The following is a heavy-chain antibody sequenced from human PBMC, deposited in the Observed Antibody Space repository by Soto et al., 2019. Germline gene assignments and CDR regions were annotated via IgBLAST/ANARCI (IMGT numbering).Heavy chain of an antibody. Sequence: QVQVVQSGAEVKKPGSSVKVSCKASGGIFNSYAINWVRQAPGQGLEWMGSIIPVFGTRNYVQKFQDRVTFTADKSTSTAYMELSDLTSDDTAVYYCARGPTGTTHFDQWGQGTLVTVSS. D-gene: IGHD1-1*01. CDR1: GGIFNSYA. V-gene: IGHV1-69*06. J-gene: IGHJ4*02. CDR2: IIPVFGTR. CDR3: ARGPTGTTHFDQ.